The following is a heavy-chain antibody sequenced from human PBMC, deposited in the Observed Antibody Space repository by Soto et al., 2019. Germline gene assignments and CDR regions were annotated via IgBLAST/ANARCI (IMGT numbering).Heavy chain of an antibody. CDR3: ARVGRRDNWLDP. D-gene: IGHD3-16*01. Sequence: QVQLVESGGGLVKPGRSLRLSCAASGFTFSDFYMTWVRQAPGKGLEWLSYISTSTGYTNYADSVKGRFTISRDNAKNSLYLQMNSLRADDTAVYYCARVGRRDNWLDPWGQGTLVTVSS. CDR2: ISTSTGYT. CDR1: GFTFSDFY. J-gene: IGHJ5*02. V-gene: IGHV3-11*06.